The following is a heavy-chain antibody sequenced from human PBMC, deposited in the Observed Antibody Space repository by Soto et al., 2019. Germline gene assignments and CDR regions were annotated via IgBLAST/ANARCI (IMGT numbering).Heavy chain of an antibody. V-gene: IGHV4-34*01. CDR3: ARRVSILYYFDY. CDR1: DGSFSGHY. Sequence: SETLSLTCAVYDGSFSGHYWSWIRQPPGKGLEWIGEINHSGSTNYNPSHKSRVTISVDTSKNQFSLKLSSVTAADTAVYYCARRVSILYYFDYWGQGTLVTVSS. D-gene: IGHD3-9*01. CDR2: INHSGST. J-gene: IGHJ4*02.